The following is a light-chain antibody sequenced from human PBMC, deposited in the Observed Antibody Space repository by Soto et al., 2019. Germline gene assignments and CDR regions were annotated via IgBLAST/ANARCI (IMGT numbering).Light chain of an antibody. CDR2: AAS. J-gene: IGKJ1*01. V-gene: IGKV1-17*01. Sequence: DIQMTQSPSSLSASVGDIFTITCRASQVIRNDLGWYQQRQGKAPNRLIYAASSLQIGVPSRFSGSGSGTEFTLTISSLQPEDFATYYCLKHNSYPWTFGQGTKVEIK. CDR3: LKHNSYPWT. CDR1: QVIRND.